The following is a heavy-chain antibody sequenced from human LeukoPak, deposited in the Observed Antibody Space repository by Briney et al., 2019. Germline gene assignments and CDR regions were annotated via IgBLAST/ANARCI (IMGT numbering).Heavy chain of an antibody. CDR2: INQSGST. CDR1: GGSFSTYY. J-gene: IGHJ4*02. CDR3: AVTTTTMTTRTLDY. D-gene: IGHD4-17*01. V-gene: IGHV4-34*01. Sequence: SETLSLTCAVYGGSFSTYYCTWIRQPPGKGLDWIGEINQSGSTKYNPSLMSRGTISLDTSKNQFSLKLSSVTAADTAVYYCAVTTTTMTTRTLDYWGQGTLVTVSS.